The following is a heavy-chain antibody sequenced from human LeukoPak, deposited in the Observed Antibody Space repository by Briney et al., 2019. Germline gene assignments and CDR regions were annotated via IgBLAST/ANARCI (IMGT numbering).Heavy chain of an antibody. CDR3: ARGLTYYYYMDV. CDR2: INHSGST. V-gene: IGHV4-34*01. CDR1: GGSFSGYY. J-gene: IGHJ6*03. Sequence: PSETLSLTCAVYGGSFSGYYWSWIRQPPGKGLEWIGEINHSGSTNYNPSLKSRVTISVDTSKNQFSLKLNSVTAADTAVYYCARGLTYYYYMDVWGRGTTVTVSS.